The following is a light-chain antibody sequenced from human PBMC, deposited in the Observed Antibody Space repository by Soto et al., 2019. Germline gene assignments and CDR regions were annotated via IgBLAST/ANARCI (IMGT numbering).Light chain of an antibody. Sequence: QSVLTQPASVSGSPGQSITISCTGTSSDVGGYNYVSWYQQYPGKAPQVMIYEVSDRPSGVSNRFSGSKSGNTASLTISGLQAEDEAEYFCRSYTIRNTLVFGTGTKVTVL. CDR3: RSYTIRNTLV. V-gene: IGLV2-14*01. CDR1: SSDVGGYNY. J-gene: IGLJ1*01. CDR2: EVS.